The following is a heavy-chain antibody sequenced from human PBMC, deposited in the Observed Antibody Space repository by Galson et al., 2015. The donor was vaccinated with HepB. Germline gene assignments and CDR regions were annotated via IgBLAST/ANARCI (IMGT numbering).Heavy chain of an antibody. CDR2: IRSKTTNYAI. CDR3: VRSGDFSGYSSS. J-gene: IGHJ4*02. CDR1: GFTFSGSA. D-gene: IGHD6-13*01. Sequence: SLRLSCAASGFTFSGSAIHWVRQASGKGPEWIGHIRSKTTNYAILYVSSLKGRFTISRDDSKNMAYLHMRSLRTDDTAVYYCVRSGDFSGYSSSWGQGTLVTVSS. V-gene: IGHV3-73*01.